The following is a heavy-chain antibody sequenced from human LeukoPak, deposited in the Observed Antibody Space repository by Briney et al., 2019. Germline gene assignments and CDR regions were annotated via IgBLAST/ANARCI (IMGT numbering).Heavy chain of an antibody. Sequence: PGGSLRLSCAASGFTVRSDLIQWVRRTPGKGLEWLSQIHGGGETYYADSVRGRFTISRDDSQNMLLLQMNSLRAEDTAVYYCSNRGLWGQGTLVTVSS. J-gene: IGHJ4*02. CDR2: IHGGGET. CDR1: GFTVRSDL. V-gene: IGHV3-53*01. CDR3: SNRGL. D-gene: IGHD3/OR15-3a*01.